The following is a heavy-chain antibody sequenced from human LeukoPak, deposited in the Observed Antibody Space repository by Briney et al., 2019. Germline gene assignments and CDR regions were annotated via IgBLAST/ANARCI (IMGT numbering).Heavy chain of an antibody. Sequence: ASVTVSCKASGYIFTTYFIHWVRQAPGQGLEWMGWINPNNGDTNDVQKFQGRVTVTRDTSISTAYMELTRLRSDDTAVYYCAREGGYDILTGYQDYWGQGTRVTVSS. CDR3: AREGGYDILTGYQDY. CDR1: GYIFTTYF. CDR2: INPNNGDT. V-gene: IGHV1-2*02. J-gene: IGHJ4*02. D-gene: IGHD3-9*01.